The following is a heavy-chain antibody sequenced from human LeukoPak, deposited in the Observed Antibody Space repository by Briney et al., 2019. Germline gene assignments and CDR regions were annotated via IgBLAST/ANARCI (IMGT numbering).Heavy chain of an antibody. CDR1: GFTFSDYW. V-gene: IGHV3-74*01. CDR2: LTSDGTST. D-gene: IGHD1/OR15-1a*01. J-gene: IGHJ4*02. Sequence: GGSLRLPCAASGFTFSDYWMHWVRQAPGKGLVWVARLTSDGTSTSYADSVKGRFTISRDNAKNTLYLQMNSLRAEDTAVYYCAKQGFGCWGQGTLVTVSS. CDR3: AKQGFGC.